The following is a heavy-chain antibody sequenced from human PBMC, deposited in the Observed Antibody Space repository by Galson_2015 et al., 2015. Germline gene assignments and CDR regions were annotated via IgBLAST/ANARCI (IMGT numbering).Heavy chain of an antibody. D-gene: IGHD5-12*01. V-gene: IGHV3-23*01. CDR3: GKGGDFSGYDFYFDY. CDR1: GFTFSSYA. Sequence: SLRLSCAVSGFTFSSYAMGWVRQAPGTGLEGVSSIGDSGANTFYANSVKGRFTISRDDSKNTLYLQMNSLRVEDTAVYYCGKGGDFSGYDFYFDYWGQGTLVTVSS. CDR2: IGDSGANT. J-gene: IGHJ4*02.